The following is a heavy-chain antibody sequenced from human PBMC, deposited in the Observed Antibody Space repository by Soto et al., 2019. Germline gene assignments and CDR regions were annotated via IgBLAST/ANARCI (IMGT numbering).Heavy chain of an antibody. CDR2: SSGSGDSA. J-gene: IGHJ4*02. Sequence: EVQLLESGGGLVQPGGSLRLSCAASGFTFSSFAMRWVRQAPGKGLEWVSSSSGSGDSAYYADSVKGRFTIARDNSKNTLYLQMTRLGAGDTAVYYCAGRGSGNYYDYWGQGTLVTVSS. CDR1: GFTFSSFA. CDR3: AGRGSGNYYDY. V-gene: IGHV3-23*01. D-gene: IGHD1-26*01.